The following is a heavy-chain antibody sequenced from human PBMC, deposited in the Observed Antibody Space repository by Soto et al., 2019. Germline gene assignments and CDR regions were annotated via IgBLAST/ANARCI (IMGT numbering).Heavy chain of an antibody. D-gene: IGHD6-19*01. CDR3: AKDDGSGWTFDY. V-gene: IGHV3-30*18. J-gene: IGHJ4*02. CDR1: GFTFSSYG. CDR2: ISYDGSNK. Sequence: QVQLVESGGGVVQPGRSLRLSCAASGFTFSSYGMHWVRQAPGKGLGWVAVISYDGSNKYYAESVKGRFTISRDNSKNTLYLQMNSLRAEDTAVYYCAKDDGSGWTFDYWGQGTLVTVSS.